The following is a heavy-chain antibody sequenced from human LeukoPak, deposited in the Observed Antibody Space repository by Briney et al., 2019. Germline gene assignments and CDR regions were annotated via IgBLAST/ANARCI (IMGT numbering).Heavy chain of an antibody. CDR3: ARVTPDCGGDCYNYYFDY. J-gene: IGHJ4*02. Sequence: SVKVSCKASGYTFTGYYMHWVRQAPGQGLEWMGGIIPIFGTANYAQKFQGRVAITTDESTSTAYMELSSLRSEDTAVYYCARVTPDCGGDCYNYYFDYWGQGTLVTVSS. CDR2: IIPIFGTA. D-gene: IGHD2-21*02. CDR1: GYTFTGYY. V-gene: IGHV1-69*05.